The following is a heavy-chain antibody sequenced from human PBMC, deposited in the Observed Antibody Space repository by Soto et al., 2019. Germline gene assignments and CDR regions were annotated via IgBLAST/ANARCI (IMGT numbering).Heavy chain of an antibody. CDR1: GFTVSSNY. J-gene: IGHJ4*02. CDR2: IYSGGST. Sequence: PGGSLRLSCAASGFTVSSNYMSWVRQAPGKGLEWVSVIYSGGSTYYADSVKGRFTISRDNSKNTLYLQMNSLRAEDTAVYYCARDGVRGSYFSCFDYWGQGTLVTVSS. CDR3: ARDGVRGSYFSCFDY. D-gene: IGHD1-26*01. V-gene: IGHV3-66*01.